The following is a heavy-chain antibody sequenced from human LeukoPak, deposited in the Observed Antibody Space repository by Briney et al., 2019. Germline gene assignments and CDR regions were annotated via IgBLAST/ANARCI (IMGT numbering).Heavy chain of an antibody. CDR3: AKRDGSGGGDY. CDR1: GFTFSSYA. Sequence: XGSLRLSCAASGFTFSSYAMSWVRQAPGKGLEWVSAISGSGGSTYYADSVKGRFTISRDNSENTLYLQMNSLRAEDTAVYYCAKRDGSGGGDYWGQGTLVTVSS. J-gene: IGHJ4*02. V-gene: IGHV3-23*01. CDR2: ISGSGGST. D-gene: IGHD3-10*01.